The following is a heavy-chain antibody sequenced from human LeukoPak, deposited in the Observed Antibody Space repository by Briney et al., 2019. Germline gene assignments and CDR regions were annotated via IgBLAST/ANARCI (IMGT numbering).Heavy chain of an antibody. V-gene: IGHV3-23*01. J-gene: IGHJ3*02. CDR3: AKDLIRKVRGVISGGAFDI. Sequence: PGGSLRLSCAASGFTFSNYNMSWVRQAPGKGLEWVSAISGSGGSTYYADSVKGRFTISRDNSKNTLYLQMNSLRAEDTAVYYCAKDLIRKVRGVISGGAFDIWGQGTMVTVSS. CDR1: GFTFSNYN. D-gene: IGHD3-10*01. CDR2: ISGSGGST.